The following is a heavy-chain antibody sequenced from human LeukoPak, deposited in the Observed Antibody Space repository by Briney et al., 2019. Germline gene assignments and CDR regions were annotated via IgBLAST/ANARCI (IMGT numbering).Heavy chain of an antibody. V-gene: IGHV1-69*06. CDR2: IIPIFGTA. J-gene: IGHJ4*02. D-gene: IGHD5-12*01. Sequence: SVKVSCKASGGTFSSYAISWVRQAPGQGLEWMGGIIPIFGTANYAQKFQGRVTITADKSTSTAYMELSSLRSEDTAVYYCTRRQDIVATIGGRNSLDYWGQGTLVTVSS. CDR3: TRRQDIVATIGGRNSLDY. CDR1: GGTFSSYA.